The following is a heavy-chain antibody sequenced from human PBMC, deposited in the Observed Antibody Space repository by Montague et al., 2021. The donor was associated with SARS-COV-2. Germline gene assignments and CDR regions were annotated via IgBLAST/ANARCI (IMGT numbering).Heavy chain of an antibody. J-gene: IGHJ6*02. V-gene: IGHV4-34*01. D-gene: IGHD5-24*01. CDR3: ARRGYSYYYYGVDV. Sequence: SETLSLTCAVYGGSFSGYYWSWIRQPPGKGLEWIGEINHSGSTNYNPSLKSRVTISVDTSKNQFSLKLSSVTAADTAVYYCARRGYSYYYYGVDVWGQGPRSPSP. CDR1: GGSFSGYY. CDR2: INHSGST.